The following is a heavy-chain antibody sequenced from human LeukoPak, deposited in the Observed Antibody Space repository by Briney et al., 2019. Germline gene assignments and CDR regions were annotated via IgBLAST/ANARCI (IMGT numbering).Heavy chain of an antibody. V-gene: IGHV3-30-3*01. CDR2: ISYDGSNK. CDR3: ARDPLEGSSWYYFDY. J-gene: IGHJ4*02. Sequence: GGSLRLSCAASGFTFSSYAMHWVRQAPGKGLEWVAVISYDGSNKYYADSVKGRFTISRDNSKNTLYLQMNSLRAEDTAVYYCARDPLEGSSWYYFDYWGQGTLVTVSS. D-gene: IGHD6-13*01. CDR1: GFTFSSYA.